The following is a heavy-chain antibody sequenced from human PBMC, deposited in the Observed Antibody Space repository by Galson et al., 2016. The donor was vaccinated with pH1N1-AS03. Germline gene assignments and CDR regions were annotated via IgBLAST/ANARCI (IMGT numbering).Heavy chain of an antibody. CDR3: IKGGAASADFFDI. D-gene: IGHD3/OR15-3a*01. CDR2: I. J-gene: IGHJ3*02. CDR1: GFRFDDYA. Sequence: SLRLSCAVSGFRFDDYAMHWVWQAPGKGLEWVSKIDYADSVKGRFTISRDSAKNSLSLQMNSLRAEDTALYYCIKGGAASADFFDIWGQGTMVTVSS. V-gene: IGHV3-9*01.